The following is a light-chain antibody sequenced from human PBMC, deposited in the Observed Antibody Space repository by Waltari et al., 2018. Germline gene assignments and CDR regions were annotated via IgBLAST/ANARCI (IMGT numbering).Light chain of an antibody. V-gene: IGKV3-15*01. CDR2: GAS. J-gene: IGKJ2*01. CDR3: QHYYNWPGT. Sequence: EIVMTQSPATLSVSPGERGTLSCRASQSVTSRLAWYQHKPGQAHRLLIYGASTRATGIPDRFSGSGSGTEFTLTISSMQSEDFAVYYCQHYYNWPGTFGQGTKLEIK. CDR1: QSVTSR.